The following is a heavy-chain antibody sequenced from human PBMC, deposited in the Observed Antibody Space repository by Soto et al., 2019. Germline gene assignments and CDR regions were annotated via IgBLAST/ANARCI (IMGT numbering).Heavy chain of an antibody. J-gene: IGHJ4*01. Sequence: PGGSLRLSCAASGFTFSDAWINWVRQAPGKGLEWVGRIKSKIDGGTKDFAAPVKGRFAISRDDSRDMVYMEMYSLKTDDTAVYYCTTDSLFTGQLVRMDNWGHGTLVTVSS. D-gene: IGHD3-9*01. CDR1: GFTFSDAW. V-gene: IGHV3-15*07. CDR3: TTDSLFTGQLVRMDN. CDR2: IKSKIDGGTK.